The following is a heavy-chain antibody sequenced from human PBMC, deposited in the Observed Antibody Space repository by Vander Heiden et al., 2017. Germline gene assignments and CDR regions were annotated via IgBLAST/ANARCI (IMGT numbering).Heavy chain of an antibody. CDR3: ARGPGSLDY. CDR2: IWYDGSNK. V-gene: IGHV3-33*01. Sequence: QVQLVESGGGAVQPGRSVRLSCAASGFTSSSYGIHWVRQAPGKGREWVAVIWYDGSNKYYADSVKGRFTISRDNSKNTLYLQMNSLRAEDTAVYYCARGPGSLDYWGQGTLVTVSS. CDR1: GFTSSSYG. J-gene: IGHJ4*02.